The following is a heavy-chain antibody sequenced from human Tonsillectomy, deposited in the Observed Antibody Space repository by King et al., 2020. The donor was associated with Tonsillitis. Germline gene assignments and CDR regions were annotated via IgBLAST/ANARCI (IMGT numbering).Heavy chain of an antibody. Sequence: VQLVESGGGLVKPGGSLRLSCAASGFTFSSYSMNWVRQAPGKGLEWVSSISSSSSYIYYADSVKGRFTISRDNAKNSLYLQMNSLRAEDTAVYYCARDHGYSSGCFDYWGQGTLVTVSS. V-gene: IGHV3-21*01. CDR2: ISSSSSYI. D-gene: IGHD6-19*01. CDR1: GFTFSSYS. J-gene: IGHJ4*02. CDR3: ARDHGYSSGCFDY.